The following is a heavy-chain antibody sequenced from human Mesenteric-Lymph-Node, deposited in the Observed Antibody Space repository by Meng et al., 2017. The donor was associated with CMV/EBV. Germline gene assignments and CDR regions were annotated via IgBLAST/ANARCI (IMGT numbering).Heavy chain of an antibody. CDR2: ISTTTGST. Sequence: GESLKISCAASGFAFSSYAMSWVRQAPGKGLEWVSVISTTTGSTYYADSVKGRFTISRDNSKNTLYLQMNSLRAEDTAVYYCARDFRGGRLGHAFDIWGQGTMVTVSS. CDR3: ARDFRGGRLGHAFDI. J-gene: IGHJ3*02. CDR1: GFAFSSYA. D-gene: IGHD1-26*01. V-gene: IGHV3-23*01.